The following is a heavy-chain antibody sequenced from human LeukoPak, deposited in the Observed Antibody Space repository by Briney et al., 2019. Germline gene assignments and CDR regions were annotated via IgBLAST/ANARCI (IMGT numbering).Heavy chain of an antibody. CDR2: IYTSGST. J-gene: IGHJ4*02. V-gene: IGHV4-4*09. Sequence: SETLSLTCTVSGGSISSYYWSWIRQPPGKGLEWIGYIYTSGSTNYNPSLKSRVTISVDTSKNQFSLKLSSVTAADTAVYYCASAPGGSYPPEHWGQGTLVTVSS. CDR1: GGSISSYY. CDR3: ASAPGGSYPPEH. D-gene: IGHD1-26*01.